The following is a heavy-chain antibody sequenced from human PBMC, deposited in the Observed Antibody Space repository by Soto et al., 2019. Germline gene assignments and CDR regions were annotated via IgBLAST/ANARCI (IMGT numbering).Heavy chain of an antibody. D-gene: IGHD3-22*01. V-gene: IGHV3-11*01. J-gene: IGHJ6*02. Sequence: GGSLRLSCAASGFTFSDYYMSWIRQAPGKGLEWVSYISSSGSTIYYADSVKGRFTISRDNAKNSLYLQMNSLRAEDTAVYYCARDRLDSSGYYWDYYYYYGMDVWGQGTTVTVSS. CDR3: ARDRLDSSGYYWDYYYYYGMDV. CDR1: GFTFSDYY. CDR2: ISSSGSTI.